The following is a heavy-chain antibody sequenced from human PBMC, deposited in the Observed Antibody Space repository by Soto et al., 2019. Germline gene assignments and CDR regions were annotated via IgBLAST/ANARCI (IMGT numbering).Heavy chain of an antibody. Sequence: GGSLRLSCEASGFTFRGSAIHWVRQAAGKGLEWVGRIRSEAYSYATAYAVSVKGRFTISRDDSKNTAYLQMNSLETEDTAVYYCTRQTLLDWISRPFDYWGQGTLVTVSS. CDR2: IRSEAYSYAT. D-gene: IGHD3-3*01. V-gene: IGHV3-73*01. CDR1: GFTFRGSA. CDR3: TRQTLLDWISRPFDY. J-gene: IGHJ4*02.